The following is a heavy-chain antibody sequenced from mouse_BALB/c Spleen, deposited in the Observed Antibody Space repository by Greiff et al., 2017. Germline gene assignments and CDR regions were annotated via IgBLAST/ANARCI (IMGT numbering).Heavy chain of an antibody. J-gene: IGHJ3*01. CDR1: GYTFTSYV. V-gene: IGHV1-14*01. CDR3: AREGDYYYGSSYLFAY. Sequence: VHVKQSGPELVKPGASVKMSCKASGYTFTSYVMHWVKQKPGQGLEWIGYINPYNDGTKYNEKFKGKATLTSDKSSSTAYMELSSLTSEDSAVYYCAREGDYYYGSSYLFAYWGQGTLVTVSA. CDR2: INPYNDGT. D-gene: IGHD1-1*01.